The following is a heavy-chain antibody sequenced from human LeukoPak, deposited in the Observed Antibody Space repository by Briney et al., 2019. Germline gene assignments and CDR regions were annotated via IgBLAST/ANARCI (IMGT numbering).Heavy chain of an antibody. J-gene: IGHJ4*02. CDR1: GFTFSSYA. Sequence: PGGSLRLSCAASGFTFSSYAMSWVRQAPGKGLEWVSAISGSGGSTYYADSVKGRFTISRDNSKNTLYLQMNSLRAEDTAVYYCAKAPYSSSWYGYYFDYWGQGTLVTVSS. CDR2: ISGSGGST. CDR3: AKAPYSSSWYGYYFDY. V-gene: IGHV3-23*01. D-gene: IGHD6-13*01.